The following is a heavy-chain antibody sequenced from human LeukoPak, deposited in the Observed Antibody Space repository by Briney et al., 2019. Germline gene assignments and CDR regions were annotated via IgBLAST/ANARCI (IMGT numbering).Heavy chain of an antibody. Sequence: PGGSLRLSCAASGFTFNDYYMSWIRQAPGKGLEWVSYISSSGKSVYYADSVKGRFTISRDNAKNSLFLRMNSLRAEDTAVYRCARDSLSEEHKGHFDSWGQGTLVTVSS. CDR2: ISSSGKSV. CDR1: GFTFNDYY. D-gene: IGHD1/OR15-1a*01. J-gene: IGHJ4*02. CDR3: ARDSLSEEHKGHFDS. V-gene: IGHV3-11*01.